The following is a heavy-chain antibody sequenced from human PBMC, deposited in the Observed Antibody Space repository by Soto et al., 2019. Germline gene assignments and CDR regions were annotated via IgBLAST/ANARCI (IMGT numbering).Heavy chain of an antibody. D-gene: IGHD2-2*03. CDR2: IYYSGST. Sequence: SETLPLTCTVSGGSISSYYWSWIRQPPGKGLEWIGYIYYSGSTNYNPSLKSRVTISVDTSKNQFSLKLSSVTAADTAVYYCARQTMDDDAFDIWGQGTMVTVSS. CDR3: ARQTMDDDAFDI. CDR1: GGSISSYY. V-gene: IGHV4-59*08. J-gene: IGHJ3*02.